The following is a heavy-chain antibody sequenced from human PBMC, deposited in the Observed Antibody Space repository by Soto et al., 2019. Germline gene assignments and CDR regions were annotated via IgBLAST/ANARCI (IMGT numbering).Heavy chain of an antibody. D-gene: IGHD2-21*02. V-gene: IGHV4-59*01. CDR3: ARDLWGYCGADCYPLDV. CDR2: MYNTGST. CDR1: GGSISSYY. Sequence: QVRLQESGPGLVKPSETLSLTCTVSGGSISSYYWSWIRQPPGKGLEWIGYMYNTGSTIYNPSRNSRVTISVDTSKNQFSLKLNSVTAADTAVYYCARDLWGYCGADCYPLDVWGQGTTVTVSS. J-gene: IGHJ6*02.